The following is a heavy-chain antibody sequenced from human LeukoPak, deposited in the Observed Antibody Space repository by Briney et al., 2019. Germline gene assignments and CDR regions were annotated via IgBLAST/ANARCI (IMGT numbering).Heavy chain of an antibody. J-gene: IGHJ4*02. CDR3: TRISGSSSGPFDY. CDR1: GFTFSNAW. V-gene: IGHV3-15*01. D-gene: IGHD1-26*01. Sequence: GGSLRLSCAASGFTFSNAWMSWVRQAPGKGLEWVGRIKIKIDGGTIEYGAPVKGRFTISRDDSKNTLYLQMNTLEAEDTGVYYCTRISGSSSGPFDYWGQGSLVTVSS. CDR2: IKIKIDGGTI.